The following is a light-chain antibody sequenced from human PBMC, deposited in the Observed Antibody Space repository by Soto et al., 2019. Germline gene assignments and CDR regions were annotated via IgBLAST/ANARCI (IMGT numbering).Light chain of an antibody. V-gene: IGLV1-40*01. CDR1: SSNFGSGYT. Sequence: QAVLTQPPSVSGAPGQRVTISCTGSSSNFGSGYTVHWYQHLPGTAPKLLIHGNNNRPSGVPDRFSGSKSGTSASLAISGLRSEDEADYYCATWDDGLRGVVFGGGTKLTVL. J-gene: IGLJ2*01. CDR3: ATWDDGLRGVV. CDR2: GNN.